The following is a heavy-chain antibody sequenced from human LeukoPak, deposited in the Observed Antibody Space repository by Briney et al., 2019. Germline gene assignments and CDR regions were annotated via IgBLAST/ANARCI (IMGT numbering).Heavy chain of an antibody. J-gene: IGHJ4*02. Sequence: GGSLRLSCAIPGFTVSSNYMSWVRQASGMGLEWVSVIYSGRSTYYADSVKVRFTISSDNSKNTLYLQMNRLRAEDTAVYYCASSVDTAMVEDYWGQGTLVTVSS. D-gene: IGHD5-18*01. CDR2: IYSGRST. CDR3: ASSVDTAMVEDY. CDR1: GFTVSSNY. V-gene: IGHV3-53*01.